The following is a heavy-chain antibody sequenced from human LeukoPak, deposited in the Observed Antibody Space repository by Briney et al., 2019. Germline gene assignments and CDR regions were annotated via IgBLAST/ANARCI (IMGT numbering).Heavy chain of an antibody. D-gene: IGHD2-2*01. CDR3: ARDPVVPAAMPIDY. J-gene: IGHJ4*02. V-gene: IGHV3-30*04. CDR2: ISYDGSNK. Sequence: GGSLRLSCAASGFTSSSYATHWVRQAPGKGLEWVAVISYDGSNKYYADSVKGRFTISRDNSKNTLYLQMNSLRAEDTAVYYCARDPVVPAAMPIDYWGQGTLVTVSS. CDR1: GFTSSSYA.